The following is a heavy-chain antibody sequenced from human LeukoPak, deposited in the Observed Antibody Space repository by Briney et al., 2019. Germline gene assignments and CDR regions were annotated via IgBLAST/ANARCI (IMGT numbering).Heavy chain of an antibody. CDR3: ARDDCSGGSPGPYGMDV. CDR1: GYTFTSYY. J-gene: IGHJ6*02. Sequence: ASVKVSCKASGYTFTSYYMHWVRQAPGQGLEWMGIIDPSGGSTSYAQKFQGGVTMTRDTSTSTVYMELSSLRSEDTAVYYCARDDCSGGSPGPYGMDVWGQGTTVTVSS. CDR2: IDPSGGST. D-gene: IGHD2-15*01. V-gene: IGHV1-46*01.